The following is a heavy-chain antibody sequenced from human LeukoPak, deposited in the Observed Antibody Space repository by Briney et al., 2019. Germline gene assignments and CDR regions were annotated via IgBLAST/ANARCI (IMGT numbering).Heavy chain of an antibody. CDR1: GGSISSGGYY. CDR3: ARLRYCSSNSCYTRFDY. Sequence: SQTLSLTCTVSGGSISSGGYYWSWIRQHPGKGLEWIGYIYYSGSTYYNPSLKSRVTISVDTSKNQFSLKLSSVTAADTAVYYCARLRYCSSNSCYTRFDYWGQGTLVTVSS. D-gene: IGHD2-2*02. J-gene: IGHJ4*02. V-gene: IGHV4-31*03. CDR2: IYYSGST.